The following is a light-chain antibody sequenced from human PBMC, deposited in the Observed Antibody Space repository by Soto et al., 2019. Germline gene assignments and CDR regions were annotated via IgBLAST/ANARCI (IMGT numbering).Light chain of an antibody. J-gene: IGLJ1*01. CDR3: CAYSTSGTHV. V-gene: IGLV2-14*03. CDR1: SSDVGSYDY. Sequence: QSVLTQPASVSGSPGQSITFSRTGTSSDVGSYDYVSWHQQHPGKAPKLIIYDVNNRPSGVPSRFSGSKSGNTASLIISGLQTEDEADYYCCAYSTSGTHVFGTGTKVTV. CDR2: DVN.